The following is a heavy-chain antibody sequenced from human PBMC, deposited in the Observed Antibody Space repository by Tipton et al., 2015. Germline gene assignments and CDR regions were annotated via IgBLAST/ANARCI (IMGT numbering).Heavy chain of an antibody. D-gene: IGHD3-9*01. V-gene: IGHV4-59*08. CDR3: ACQDYDSLTRDYQTVDY. CDR2: IYSSGST. CDR1: SDSISKYY. J-gene: IGHJ4*02. Sequence: TLSLTCSVSSDSISKYYWSWIRQPPGKGLEWIGYIYSSGSTNYAPSLESRVTMSIDTSKNQFSLKLTSVTAADTAVYYCACQDYDSLTRDYQTVDYWGQGTLVTVSS.